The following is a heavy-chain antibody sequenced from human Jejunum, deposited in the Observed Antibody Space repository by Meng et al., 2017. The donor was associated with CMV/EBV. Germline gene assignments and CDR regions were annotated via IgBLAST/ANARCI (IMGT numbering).Heavy chain of an antibody. V-gene: IGHV4-4*07. Sequence: QLPLKELGPGLVKPSETLSLTCTVPGGSINTSFWSWMRQPAGKGLEWIGRVSPSGSTEYNPSLESRVTLSVDTSENQLSLKVNSVTAADTAVYFCAREWTWSGPMEDWGQGTLVTVSS. CDR2: VSPSGST. CDR3: AREWTWSGPMED. J-gene: IGHJ1*01. CDR1: GGSINTSF. D-gene: IGHD3-3*01.